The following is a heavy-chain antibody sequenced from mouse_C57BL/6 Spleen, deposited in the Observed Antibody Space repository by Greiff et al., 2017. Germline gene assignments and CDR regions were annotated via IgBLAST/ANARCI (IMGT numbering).Heavy chain of an antibody. Sequence: EVQVVESGGDLVKPGGSLKLSCAASGFTFSSYGMSWVRQTPDKRLEWVATISSGGSYTYYPDSVKGRFTLSRDNAKNTLYLQMSSLQSEDTAMXYCSRLGSYAMDYWGQGTSVTVSS. J-gene: IGHJ4*01. CDR3: SRLGSYAMDY. CDR1: GFTFSSYG. D-gene: IGHD1-1*01. CDR2: ISSGGSYT. V-gene: IGHV5-6*01.